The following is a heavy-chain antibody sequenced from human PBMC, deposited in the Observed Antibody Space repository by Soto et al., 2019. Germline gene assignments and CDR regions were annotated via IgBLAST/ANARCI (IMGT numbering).Heavy chain of an antibody. CDR3: ARVYDSSGYYSGY. CDR1: GYTFTGYY. D-gene: IGHD3-22*01. J-gene: IGHJ4*02. CDR2: INPNSGGT. V-gene: IGHV1-2*02. Sequence: ASVKFSCKASGYTFTGYYMHWVRQAPGQGLEWMGWINPNSGGTNYAQKFQGRVTMTRDTSISTAYMELSRLRSDDTAVYYCARVYDSSGYYSGYWGQGTLVTVSS.